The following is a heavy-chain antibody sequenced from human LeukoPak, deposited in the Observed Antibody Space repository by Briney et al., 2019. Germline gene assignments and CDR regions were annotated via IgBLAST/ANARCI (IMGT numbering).Heavy chain of an antibody. D-gene: IGHD3-3*01. CDR2: IYTSGST. V-gene: IGHV4-61*02. J-gene: IGHJ4*02. CDR1: GGSISSGDYY. CDR3: ASFSRYYDFWSGYTHDY. Sequence: PSETLSLTCTVSGGSISSGDYYWSWIRQPAGKGLEWIGRIYTSGSTNYNPSLKSRVTISVDTSKNQFSLKLSSVTAADTAVYYCASFSRYYDFWSGYTHDYWGQGTLVTVSS.